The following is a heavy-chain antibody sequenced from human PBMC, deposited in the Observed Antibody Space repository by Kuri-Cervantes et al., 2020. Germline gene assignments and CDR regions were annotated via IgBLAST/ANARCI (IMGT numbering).Heavy chain of an antibody. CDR1: GGSFSGYY. J-gene: IGHJ4*02. D-gene: IGHD3-22*01. Sequence: SETLSLTCAVYGGSFSGYYWSWIRQPPGKGLEWIGEINHSGSTNYNPSLKSRVTISVDTSKNQFSLKLSSVTAADTAVYYCARLGYYYDNSGPSAADYWGQGTLVTVSS. V-gene: IGHV4-34*01. CDR2: INHSGST. CDR3: ARLGYYYDNSGPSAADY.